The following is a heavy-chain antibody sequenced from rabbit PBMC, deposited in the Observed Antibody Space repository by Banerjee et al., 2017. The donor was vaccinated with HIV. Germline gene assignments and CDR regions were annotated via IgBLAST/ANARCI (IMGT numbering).Heavy chain of an antibody. CDR2: IHYDGRT. V-gene: IGHV1S47*01. Sequence: QEQLEESGGDLVKPEGSLTLTCTASGFAFNNKYVMCWVRQSPEKGLEYIGYIHYDGRTYYASWVNGRFTISRSTSLNTVDLKMTSLTAADTATYFCARDLAGVVGWNFDLWGPGTLVTVS. CDR1: GFAFNNKYV. J-gene: IGHJ4*01. D-gene: IGHD4-1*01. CDR3: ARDLAGVVGWNFDL.